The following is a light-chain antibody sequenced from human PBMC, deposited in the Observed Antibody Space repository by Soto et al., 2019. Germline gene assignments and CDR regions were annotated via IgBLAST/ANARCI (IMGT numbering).Light chain of an antibody. CDR3: QQYNNWPWT. CDR2: GAS. CDR1: QSISGA. J-gene: IGKJ1*01. Sequence: EIVMTQSTATLSLSPGGRATLSCRASQSISGALACYQQRPGQAPRLLIYGASTRATSFPARFSGSGSGTDVTLTISSLQSEDFAVYYCQQYNNWPWTFGQGTKVDIK. V-gene: IGKV3-15*01.